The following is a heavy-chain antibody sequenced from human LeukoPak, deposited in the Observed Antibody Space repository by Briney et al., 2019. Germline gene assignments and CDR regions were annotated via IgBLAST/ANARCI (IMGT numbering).Heavy chain of an antibody. V-gene: IGHV1-2*02. CDR3: ARIGSEVYSYGSGSYPDY. J-gene: IGHJ4*02. Sequence: ASVKVSCKASGYTFTGYYMHWGRQAPGQGVEWRGWINPNSGGTNYAQKFQGRVTMTRDTSISTAYMELSRLRSDDTAVYSCARIGSEVYSYGSGSYPDYWGQGTLVTVSS. CDR1: GYTFTGYY. D-gene: IGHD3-10*01. CDR2: INPNSGGT.